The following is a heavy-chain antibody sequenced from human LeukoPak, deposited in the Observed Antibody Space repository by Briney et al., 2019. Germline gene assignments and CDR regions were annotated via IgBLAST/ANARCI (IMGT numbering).Heavy chain of an antibody. V-gene: IGHV3-74*01. CDR2: TNTDGTTT. CDR1: GGSFSGYY. Sequence: ETLSLTCAVYGGSFSGYYWSWIRQPPGKGLEWVSRTNTDGTTTSYADSVKGRFTISRDNGKNTLYLQMNSLRAEDTAVYYCAGIVVVTAMVDYWGQGTLVTVSS. CDR3: AGIVVVTAMVDY. J-gene: IGHJ4*02. D-gene: IGHD2-21*02.